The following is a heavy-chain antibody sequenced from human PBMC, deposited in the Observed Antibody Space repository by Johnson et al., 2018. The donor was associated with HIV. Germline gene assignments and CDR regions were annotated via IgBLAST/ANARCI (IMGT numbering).Heavy chain of an antibody. CDR2: LNEGGSQK. CDR1: GFTFSGYW. D-gene: IGHD6-13*01. J-gene: IGHJ3*02. V-gene: IGHV3-7*01. Sequence: VQLVESGGGLVQPGGSLRLSCAASGFTFSGYWMSWVRQAPGKGLEWVATLNEGGSQKYYVDAVKGRFSISRDNAKNTLYLQMNSLRAEDTAVYYCARGGYSTILDAFDIWGQWTMVTVSS. CDR3: ARGGYSTILDAFDI.